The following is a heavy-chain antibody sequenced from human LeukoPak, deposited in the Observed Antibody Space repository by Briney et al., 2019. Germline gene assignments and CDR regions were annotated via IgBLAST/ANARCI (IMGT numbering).Heavy chain of an antibody. CDR3: ATSRSFDH. V-gene: IGHV3-11*04. CDR2: ISSTGNTI. Sequence: GSLRLSCAASGFTLSDYYINWIRQAPGKGLEWVSYISSTGNTIYYADSVKGRFTISRDNAKNSLYLQMNSLRAEDTAVYYCATSRSFDHWGQGTLVTVSS. CDR1: GFTLSDYY. J-gene: IGHJ4*02.